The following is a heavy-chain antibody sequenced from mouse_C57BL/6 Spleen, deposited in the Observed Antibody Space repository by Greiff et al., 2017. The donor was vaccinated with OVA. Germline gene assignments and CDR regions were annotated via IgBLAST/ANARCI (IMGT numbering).Heavy chain of an antibody. J-gene: IGHJ4*01. D-gene: IGHD1-1*01. CDR2: IYPGSGST. CDR3: ARKGAHYYGDAMDY. Sequence: QVQLQQPWAELVKPGASVKMSCKASGYTFTSYWITWVKQRPGQGLEWIGDIYPGSGSTNYNEKFKSKATLTVDTSSSTAYMQLSSLTSEDSAVYYCARKGAHYYGDAMDYWGQGTSVTVSS. CDR1: GYTFTSYW. V-gene: IGHV1-55*01.